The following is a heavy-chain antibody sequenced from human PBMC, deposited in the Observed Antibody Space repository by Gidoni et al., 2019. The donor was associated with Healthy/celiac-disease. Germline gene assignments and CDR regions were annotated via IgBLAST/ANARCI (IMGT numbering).Heavy chain of an antibody. J-gene: IGHJ6*02. Sequence: QVQLVQSGAEVKKPGASVKVSCKASGSHFTRYSLHWVRQAPGQGLEWMGIIHPSCGSTSYAKKVQGRVTMTRDTCTSTVYREMSRLRSEDTAVYYCARGKNAVSGWGYYYGMDVWGQGTTVTVSS. V-gene: IGHV1-46*01. CDR2: IHPSCGST. CDR3: ARGKNAVSGWGYYYGMDV. CDR1: GSHFTRYS. D-gene: IGHD6-19*01.